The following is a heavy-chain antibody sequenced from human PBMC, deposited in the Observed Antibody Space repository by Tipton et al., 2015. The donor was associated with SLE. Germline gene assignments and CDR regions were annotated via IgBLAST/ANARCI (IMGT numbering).Heavy chain of an antibody. D-gene: IGHD6-13*01. Sequence: LRLSCTVSGGSISSYYWSWIRQPPGKGLEWIGYIYYSGSTNYNPSLKSRVTISVDTSKNQFSLKLSSVTAADTAVYYCARGGIAAAGWDPWGQGTLVTVSS. CDR2: IYYSGST. CDR1: GGSISSYY. J-gene: IGHJ5*02. V-gene: IGHV4-59*01. CDR3: ARGGIAAAGWDP.